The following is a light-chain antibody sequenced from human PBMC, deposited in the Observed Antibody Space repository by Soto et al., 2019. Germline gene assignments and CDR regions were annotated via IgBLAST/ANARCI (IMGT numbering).Light chain of an antibody. CDR1: QGISSW. CDR2: AAS. J-gene: IGKJ1*01. CDR3: QHYNIYSRT. V-gene: IGKV1D-16*01. Sequence: EIQMTQSPSSLSASVGDRVNITCRASQGISSWLAWYQQKPEKAPKSLIYAASSLQSGVPSRFSGSGSGTEFTLTISSLQPDDFATYYCQHYNIYSRTFGQGTNVDI.